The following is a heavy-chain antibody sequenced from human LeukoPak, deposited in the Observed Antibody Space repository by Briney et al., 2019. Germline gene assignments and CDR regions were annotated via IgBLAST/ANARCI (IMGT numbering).Heavy chain of an antibody. J-gene: IGHJ4*02. CDR3: ARLHGSPTYYYDTSGYYYFDY. CDR2: IYPGDSDT. D-gene: IGHD3-22*01. CDR1: EYSFTSYW. V-gene: IGHV5-51*01. Sequence: GESLKTSCKGSEYSFTSYWIAWVRQMPGKGLEWMGIIYPGDSDTRYSPSFQGQVTISADRSISTAYLQWSSLKASDTAMYYCARLHGSPTYYYDTSGYYYFDYWGQGTLVTVSS.